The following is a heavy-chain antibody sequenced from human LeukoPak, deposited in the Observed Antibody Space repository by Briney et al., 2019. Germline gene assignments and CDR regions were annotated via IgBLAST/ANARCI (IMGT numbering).Heavy chain of an antibody. J-gene: IGHJ4*02. Sequence: GGSLRLSCAASGFTFSSYAMSWVRQAPGKGLERVSAISGSGGSTYYADSVKGRFTISRDNSKNTLYLQMNSLRAEDTAVYYCAKGQLQDYYDSSGYLYWGQGTLVTVSS. CDR3: AKGQLQDYYDSSGYLY. CDR2: ISGSGGST. CDR1: GFTFSSYA. V-gene: IGHV3-23*01. D-gene: IGHD3-22*01.